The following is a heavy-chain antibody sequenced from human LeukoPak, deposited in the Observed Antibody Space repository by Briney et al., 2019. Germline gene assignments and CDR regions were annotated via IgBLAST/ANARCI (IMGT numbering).Heavy chain of an antibody. CDR1: GDSISSFY. CDR2: IYTSGST. J-gene: IGHJ4*02. Sequence: SETLSLTCTVSGDSISSFYWSWIRQPAGKGLQWVGRIYTSGSTNYNPSLKSRVTMSVDTSKNQFSLKLTSVTAADTAVYYCARDGTAMISFDYWGQGTLVTVSS. CDR3: ARDGTAMISFDY. V-gene: IGHV4-4*07. D-gene: IGHD5-18*01.